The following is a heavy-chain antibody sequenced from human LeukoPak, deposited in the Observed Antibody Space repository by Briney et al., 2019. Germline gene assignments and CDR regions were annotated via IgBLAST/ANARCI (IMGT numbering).Heavy chain of an antibody. J-gene: IGHJ4*02. D-gene: IGHD6-13*01. V-gene: IGHV3-7*03. CDR1: GFTFSSYW. CDR3: AKAIAAANTRVFDS. CDR2: IKQDGSEK. Sequence: GGSLRLSCAASGFTFSSYWMSWVRQAPGKGLEWVANIKQDGSEKYYVDSVKGRFTISRDNAKNSLYLQMNSLRAEDTALYYCAKAIAAANTRVFDSWGQGTLVTVSS.